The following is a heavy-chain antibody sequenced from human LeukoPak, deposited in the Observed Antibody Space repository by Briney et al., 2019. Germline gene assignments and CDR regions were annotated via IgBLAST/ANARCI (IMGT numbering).Heavy chain of an antibody. D-gene: IGHD3-10*01. CDR1: GGSFSGYY. Sequence: SETLSLTCALYGGSFSGYYWSWIRQPAGKGLEWIGRIYTSGSTNYNPSLKSRVTMSVDTSKNQFSLKLSSVTAADTAVYYCARDAYYYGSGSSPLDPWGQGTLVTVSS. CDR2: IYTSGST. CDR3: ARDAYYYGSGSSPLDP. J-gene: IGHJ5*02. V-gene: IGHV4-4*07.